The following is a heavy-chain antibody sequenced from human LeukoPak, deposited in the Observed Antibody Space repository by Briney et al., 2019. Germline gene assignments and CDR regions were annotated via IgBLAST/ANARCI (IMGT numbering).Heavy chain of an antibody. CDR2: ISWNSGSI. Sequence: PGGSLRLSCAASGFTFDDYAMHWVRQGPGKGLEWVSGISWNSGSIGYADSVKGRFTISRDNAKNSLYLQMNSLRAEDTAEYYCASACGGDCYPSTETFDYWGQGTLVTVSS. D-gene: IGHD2-21*02. CDR1: GFTFDDYA. J-gene: IGHJ4*02. V-gene: IGHV3-9*01. CDR3: ASACGGDCYPSTETFDY.